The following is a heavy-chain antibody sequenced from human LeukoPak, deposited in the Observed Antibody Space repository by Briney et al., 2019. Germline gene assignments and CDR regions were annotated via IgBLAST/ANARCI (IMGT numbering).Heavy chain of an antibody. J-gene: IGHJ5*02. Sequence: ASVKVSCKASGDTFSSYAISWVRQAPGQGLEWMGGIIPIFGTANYAQKFQGRVTITADESTSTAYMELSSLRSEDTAVYYCARVVDRNLLRYFDPWGQGTLVTVSS. V-gene: IGHV1-69*01. CDR2: IIPIFGTA. D-gene: IGHD3-9*01. CDR3: ARVVDRNLLRYFDP. CDR1: GDTFSSYA.